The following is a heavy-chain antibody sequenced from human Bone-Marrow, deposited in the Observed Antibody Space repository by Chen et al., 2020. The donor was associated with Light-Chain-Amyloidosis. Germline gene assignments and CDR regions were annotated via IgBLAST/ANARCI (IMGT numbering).Heavy chain of an antibody. V-gene: IGHV3-30*18. CDR1: GFTFSSYG. D-gene: IGHD2-21*01. CDR2: ISYDGGNK. J-gene: IGHJ6*02. CDR3: AKDCGGVGHYYYYYGMDV. Sequence: QVQLVEAGGGVVQPGRSLRLSCAASGFTFSSYGMHWVRQAPGKGLEWVAVISYDGGNKYYADSVKGRFTISRDNSKNTLYLQMNSLRAEDTAVYYCAKDCGGVGHYYYYYGMDVWGQGTTVTVSS.